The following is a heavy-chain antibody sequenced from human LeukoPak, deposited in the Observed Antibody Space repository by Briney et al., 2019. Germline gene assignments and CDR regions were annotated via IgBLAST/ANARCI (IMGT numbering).Heavy chain of an antibody. J-gene: IGHJ4*02. Sequence: SETLSLTCTVSGGSISGYYWNWIRQPPGKGLEWIGYIDYSGSTNYNPSLKSRVTISIDTSKNQFSLRLASVTAADSAVYYCARGFDFKSTYFESWGQGTLVTVCS. CDR3: ARGFDFKSTYFES. CDR1: GGSISGYY. CDR2: IDYSGST. D-gene: IGHD5-12*01. V-gene: IGHV4-59*01.